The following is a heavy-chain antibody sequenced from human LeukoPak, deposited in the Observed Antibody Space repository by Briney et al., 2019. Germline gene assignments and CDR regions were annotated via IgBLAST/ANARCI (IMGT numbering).Heavy chain of an antibody. Sequence: PGGSLRLSCAASGFTFSSYWMHWVRRAPGKGLVWVSRINTDGSSTSYADSVKGRFTISRDNAKNTLYLQMNSLRAEDTAVYYCARASRYSSGVSGYWGQGTLVTVSS. V-gene: IGHV3-74*01. CDR1: GFTFSSYW. CDR3: ARASRYSSGVSGY. CDR2: INTDGSST. D-gene: IGHD6-19*01. J-gene: IGHJ4*02.